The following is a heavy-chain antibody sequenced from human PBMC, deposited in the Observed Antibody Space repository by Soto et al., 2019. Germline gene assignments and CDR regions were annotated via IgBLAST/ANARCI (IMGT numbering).Heavy chain of an antibody. D-gene: IGHD1-26*01. CDR2: INSDGSST. CDR1: GFTFSSYW. J-gene: IGHJ6*02. CDR3: AREVGTSYRASHNRRKNYYYYYGMDV. V-gene: IGHV3-74*01. Sequence: GGSLRLSCAASGFTFSSYWMHWVRQAPGKGLVWVSRINSDGSSTSYADSVKGRFTISRDNAKNTLYLQMNSLRAEDTAVYYCAREVGTSYRASHNRRKNYYYYYGMDVWGQGTTVTVSS.